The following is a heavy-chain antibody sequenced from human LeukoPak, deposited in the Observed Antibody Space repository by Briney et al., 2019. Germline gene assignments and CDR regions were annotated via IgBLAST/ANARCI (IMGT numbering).Heavy chain of an antibody. CDR3: ARGSERITMIVVVIGYAFDI. CDR2: IYHSGST. J-gene: IGHJ3*02. D-gene: IGHD3-22*01. V-gene: IGHV4-38-2*02. CDR1: GYSISSGYY. Sequence: SETLSLTCTVSGYSISSGYYWGWIRQPPGKGLEWIGSIYHSGSTYYNPSLKSRVTISVDTSKNQFSLRLSSVTAADTAVYYCARGSERITMIVVVIGYAFDIWGQGIMVTVSS.